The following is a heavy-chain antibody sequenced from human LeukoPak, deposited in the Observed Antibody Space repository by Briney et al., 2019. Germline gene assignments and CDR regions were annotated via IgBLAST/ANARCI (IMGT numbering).Heavy chain of an antibody. V-gene: IGHV1-69*06. D-gene: IGHD2-2*01. Sequence: GASVKVSCKASGGTFSSYAISWVRQAPGQGLEWMGGIIPIFGTTNYAQKFQGRVTITADKSTSTAYMELSSLRSEDTAVYYCAGGGYQGVGEDYWGQGTLVTVSS. CDR2: IIPIFGTT. CDR1: GGTFSSYA. CDR3: AGGGYQGVGEDY. J-gene: IGHJ4*02.